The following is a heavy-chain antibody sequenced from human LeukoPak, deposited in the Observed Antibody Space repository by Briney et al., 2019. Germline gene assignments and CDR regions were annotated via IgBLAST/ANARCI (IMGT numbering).Heavy chain of an antibody. D-gene: IGHD2-15*01. Sequence: GGSLRLSCPASGFTFSSYAMSWVRQAPGKGLEWVSAISGSGGSTYYADSVKGRFTISRDNSTNTLYLDMDSLTAEDTAVYYCAAAGLGVAHWIDSWGQGTLVTVSS. CDR2: ISGSGGST. J-gene: IGHJ5*01. CDR3: AAAGLGVAHWIDS. V-gene: IGHV3-23*01. CDR1: GFTFSSYA.